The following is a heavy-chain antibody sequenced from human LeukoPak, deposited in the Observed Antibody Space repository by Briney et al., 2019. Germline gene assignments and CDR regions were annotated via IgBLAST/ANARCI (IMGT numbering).Heavy chain of an antibody. Sequence: GESLKISCKGSGYNFTNHWIGWVRQMPGKGLEWMGIIYPGDSDTRYSPSFQGQVTISADKSISTAYLQWSSLKASDTAMYYCARSSHVDERGFDYWGQGTLVTVSS. V-gene: IGHV5-51*01. D-gene: IGHD5-12*01. CDR3: ARSSHVDERGFDY. J-gene: IGHJ4*02. CDR1: GYNFTNHW. CDR2: IYPGDSDT.